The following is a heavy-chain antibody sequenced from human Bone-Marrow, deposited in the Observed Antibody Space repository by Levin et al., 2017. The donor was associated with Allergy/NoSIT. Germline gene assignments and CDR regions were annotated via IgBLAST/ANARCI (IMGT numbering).Heavy chain of an antibody. CDR3: ARQIDYGDYALFDS. J-gene: IGHJ4*02. CDR1: GVSIISGAYY. D-gene: IGHD4-17*01. CDR2: VYYTGDT. V-gene: IGHV4-31*03. Sequence: KASETLSLTCTVSGVSIISGAYYWTWIRQHPGKGLQLIGYVYYTGDTYYNPSLNSRVTISVDTSRTQFSLRVSSVTAADTAVYYCARQIDYGDYALFDSWGQGTLVTVSS.